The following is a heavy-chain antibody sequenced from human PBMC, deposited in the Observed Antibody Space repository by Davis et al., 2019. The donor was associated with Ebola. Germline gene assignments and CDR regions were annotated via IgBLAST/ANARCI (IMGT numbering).Heavy chain of an antibody. CDR3: ASGRGYCTGGVCNRGPFDP. J-gene: IGHJ5*02. CDR1: GGPISRSSYY. CDR2: IYYSGST. Sequence: SETLSLTCTVSGGPISRSSYYWGSIRQPPGKGLEWIGSIYYSGSTYYNPSLKSRVTISVTTSKNQFSLKLSSVTAADTAVYYCASGRGYCTGGVCNRGPFDPWGKGTLVTVSS. D-gene: IGHD2-8*02. V-gene: IGHV4-39*01.